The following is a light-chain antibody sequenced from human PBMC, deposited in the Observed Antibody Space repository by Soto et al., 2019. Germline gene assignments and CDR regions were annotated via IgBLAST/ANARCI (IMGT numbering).Light chain of an antibody. J-gene: IGLJ2*01. CDR3: AAWDGSLSAVV. Sequence: QSVLTQSPSASGTPGQRVTISCSGSRSNIGTSTVNWYQQLPGTAPTLLIYLNTQRPSGVPARFSGSKSGTSASLAISGLQSEDEADYYCAAWDGSLSAVVFGGGTKGTVL. V-gene: IGLV1-44*01. CDR2: LNT. CDR1: RSNIGTST.